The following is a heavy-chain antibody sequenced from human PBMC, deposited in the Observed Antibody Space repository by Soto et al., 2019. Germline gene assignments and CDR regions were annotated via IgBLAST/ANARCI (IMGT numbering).Heavy chain of an antibody. D-gene: IGHD6-19*01. V-gene: IGHV3-30*18. CDR1: GFTFSSYG. CDR3: AKDAVAGKNIDY. Sequence: PGGSLRLSCAASGFTFSSYGMHWVRQAPGKGLEWVAVISYDGSNKYYADSVKGRFTISRDNSKNTLYLQMNSLRAEDTAVYYCAKDAVAGKNIDYWGQGTLVTVSS. CDR2: ISYDGSNK. J-gene: IGHJ4*02.